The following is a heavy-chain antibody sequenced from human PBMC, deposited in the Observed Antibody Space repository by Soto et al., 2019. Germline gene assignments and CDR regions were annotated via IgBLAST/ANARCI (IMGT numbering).Heavy chain of an antibody. CDR1: GFTFSSYA. V-gene: IGHV3-23*01. Sequence: GGSLRLSCAASGFTFSSYAMSWVRQAPGKGLEWVSAISGSGGSTYYADSVKGRFTISRDNSKNTLYLQMNSLRAEDRPYITCAKDRYCSSTSCHQAFDYWGQGTLVTVSS. CDR3: AKDRYCSSTSCHQAFDY. CDR2: ISGSGGST. J-gene: IGHJ4*02. D-gene: IGHD2-2*01.